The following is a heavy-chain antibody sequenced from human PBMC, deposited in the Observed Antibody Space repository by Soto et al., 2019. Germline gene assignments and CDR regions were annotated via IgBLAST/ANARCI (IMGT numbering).Heavy chain of an antibody. Sequence: PGGSLRLSCAASGFSFNNYGMHWVRQAPGKGLEWVAVSWYDGSQTSYADSVRGRFTISRDNFQNTLYLHMDSLKAEDTAMYYCARDFTARAIYNGVYYYGMDVWGRGTTVTVSS. CDR3: ARDFTARAIYNGVYYYGMDV. V-gene: IGHV3-33*01. J-gene: IGHJ6*01. CDR1: GFSFNNYG. D-gene: IGHD1-1*01. CDR2: SWYDGSQT.